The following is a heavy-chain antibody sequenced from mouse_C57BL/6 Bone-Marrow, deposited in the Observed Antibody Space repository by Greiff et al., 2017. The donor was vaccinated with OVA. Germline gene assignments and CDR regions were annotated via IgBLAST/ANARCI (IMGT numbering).Heavy chain of an antibody. CDR1: GYTFTSYW. Sequence: QVQLQQPGAELVMPGASVKLSCKASGYTFTSYWMHWVKQRPGQGLVWIGEIDPSDSYTNYNQKFKGKSTLTVDKSSSTAYMKLSSLTSEDSAVYYCAREDYGSIYYAMDYWGQGTSVTVSS. CDR2: IDPSDSYT. CDR3: AREDYGSIYYAMDY. V-gene: IGHV1-69*01. J-gene: IGHJ4*01. D-gene: IGHD1-1*01.